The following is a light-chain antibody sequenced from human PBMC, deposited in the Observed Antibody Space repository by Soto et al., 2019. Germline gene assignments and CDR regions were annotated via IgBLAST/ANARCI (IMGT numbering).Light chain of an antibody. V-gene: IGLV2-23*02. CDR1: ISDVGSYNL. CDR3: CSYGGSYV. CDR2: EVS. Sequence: QSALTQPASVSGSPGQSITISCTGTISDVGSYNLVSWYQQHPGKAPKVMIYEVSKRPSGVSNRFSGSKSGNTASLTISGLQAEDEADYYCCSYGGSYVFGPGTKVTVL. J-gene: IGLJ1*01.